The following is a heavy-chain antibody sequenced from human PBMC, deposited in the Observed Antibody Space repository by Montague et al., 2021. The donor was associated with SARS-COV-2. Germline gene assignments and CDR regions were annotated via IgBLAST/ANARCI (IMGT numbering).Heavy chain of an antibody. CDR1: GGSISNSIYY. Sequence: SETLSLTCTVSGGSISNSIYYWGWIRQPPGKGLEWIGCIYYTGSTYYNPSLKSRVTISVNTSNNQFFLKLTSVTAADTAVYYCARPGRGYSYVLDALEVWGQGTTVTVSS. D-gene: IGHD5-18*01. V-gene: IGHV4-39*01. J-gene: IGHJ3*01. CDR3: ARPGRGYSYVLDALEV. CDR2: IYYTGST.